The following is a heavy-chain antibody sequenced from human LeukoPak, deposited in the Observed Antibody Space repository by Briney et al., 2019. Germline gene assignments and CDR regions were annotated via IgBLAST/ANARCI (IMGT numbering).Heavy chain of an antibody. CDR3: AKDAAVVVPAAMGYMDV. CDR1: GFTFCSYG. V-gene: IGHV3-30*02. D-gene: IGHD2-2*01. Sequence: GGSPRLSCAASGFTFCSYGMHWGRRAPGKGLGWGAFIRYDGSNKYYADSVKGRFTISRDNSKNTLYLQMNSLRAEDTAVYYSAKDAAVVVPAAMGYMDVWGKGTTVTVSS. J-gene: IGHJ6*03. CDR2: IRYDGSNK.